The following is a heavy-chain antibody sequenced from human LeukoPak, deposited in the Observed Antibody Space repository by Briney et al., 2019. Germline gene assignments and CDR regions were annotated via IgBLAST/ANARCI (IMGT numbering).Heavy chain of an antibody. Sequence: SETLSLTCTVSGGSMISYYWSWIRQPAGKGLEWIGRIYTSGSTNYNPSLKSRVTMSVDTSKNQFSLKLSSVTAADTAVYYCSRESGPFCPFGHWGQGTLVAVTS. CDR1: GGSMISYY. J-gene: IGHJ4*02. CDR2: IYTSGST. V-gene: IGHV4-4*07. D-gene: IGHD1-26*01. CDR3: SRESGPFCPFGH.